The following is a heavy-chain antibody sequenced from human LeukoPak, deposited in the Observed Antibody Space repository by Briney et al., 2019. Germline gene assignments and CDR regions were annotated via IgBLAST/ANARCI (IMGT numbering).Heavy chain of an antibody. CDR1: GFTFSSYA. J-gene: IGHJ6*02. D-gene: IGHD3-9*01. CDR2: VSGSGGST. Sequence: PGGSLRLSCAASGFTFSSYAMTWVRQAPGKGLEWVSAVSGSGGSTYYADSVKGRFTISRDNSKNTLYLQMNGLRAEDTAVYYCAKALRYFDWSSTNYGMDVWGQGTTVTVSS. CDR3: AKALRYFDWSSTNYGMDV. V-gene: IGHV3-23*01.